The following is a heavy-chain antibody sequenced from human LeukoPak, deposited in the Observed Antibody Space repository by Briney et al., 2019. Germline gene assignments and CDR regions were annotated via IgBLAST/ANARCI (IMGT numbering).Heavy chain of an antibody. CDR2: INSNSRTI. CDR3: ARDTWYSNSWLHAFDI. V-gene: IGHV3-48*01. J-gene: IGHJ3*02. Sequence: GGSLRLSCAASGFTFSAYAMNWVRQAPGKGLEGFSFINSNSRTIYYADSVKGRFTISRDNAKNSLYLQMDSLRAEDTGLYYCARDTWYSNSWLHAFDIWGRGTMVTVSS. D-gene: IGHD6-13*01. CDR1: GFTFSAYA.